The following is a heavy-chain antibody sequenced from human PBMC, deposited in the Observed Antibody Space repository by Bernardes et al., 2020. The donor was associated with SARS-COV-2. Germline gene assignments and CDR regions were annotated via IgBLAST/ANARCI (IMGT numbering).Heavy chain of an antibody. J-gene: IGHJ4*02. CDR2: INPNSGGT. D-gene: IGHD3-10*01. Sequence: ASMKVSCEASGYTLSGYCIHWVRQAPGQGLEWMGWINPNSGGTNYAQKFHGRLTVTRDTSISTAYMELSILRSDDTAIYFCARDSTVSWFGTDSWGQGTLVTVSS. V-gene: IGHV1-2*02. CDR3: ARDSTVSWFGTDS. CDR1: GYTLSGYC.